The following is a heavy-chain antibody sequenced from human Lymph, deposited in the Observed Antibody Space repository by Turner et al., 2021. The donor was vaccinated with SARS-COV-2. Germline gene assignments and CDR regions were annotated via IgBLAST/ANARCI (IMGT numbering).Heavy chain of an antibody. D-gene: IGHD6-19*01. V-gene: IGHV4-39*01. Sequence: QLQLQESGPGLVQPSGTLCLPRTVSGGSISSSSCYGGWIRQPPGKGLEWIGSLYYSGSTYYNPALKSRVTISVDTSKNQFSLKLSSVTAADTAVYYCARRRQWLVHWYFDLWGRGTLVTVSS. CDR2: LYYSGST. CDR3: ARRRQWLVHWYFDL. J-gene: IGHJ2*01. CDR1: GGSISSSSCY.